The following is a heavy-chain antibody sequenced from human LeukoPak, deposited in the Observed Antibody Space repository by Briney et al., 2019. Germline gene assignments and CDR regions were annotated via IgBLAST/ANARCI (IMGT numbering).Heavy chain of an antibody. Sequence: GGSLRLSCAASGFTFSSYSMNWVRQAPGKGLEWVSSISSSSSYIYYADSVKGRSTISRDNANNSLYLQMNSLRAEDTAVYYCVHSRSYFSGDYWGQGTLVTVSS. CDR2: ISSSSSYI. CDR3: VHSRSYFSGDY. J-gene: IGHJ4*02. V-gene: IGHV3-21*01. D-gene: IGHD1-26*01. CDR1: GFTFSSYS.